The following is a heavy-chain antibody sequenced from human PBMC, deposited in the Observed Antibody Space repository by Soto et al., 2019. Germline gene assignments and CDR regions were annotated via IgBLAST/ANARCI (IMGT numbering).Heavy chain of an antibody. CDR1: GFTFSDYY. CDR3: ARSPRITIFGVVIQKFDY. Sequence: GSLRLSCAASGFTFSDYYMSWIRQPPGKGLEWIGYIYYSGSTNYNPSLKSRVTISVDTSKNQFSLKLSSVTAADTAVYYCARSPRITIFGVVIQKFDYWGQGTLVTVSS. CDR2: IYYSGST. V-gene: IGHV4-59*08. J-gene: IGHJ4*02. D-gene: IGHD3-3*01.